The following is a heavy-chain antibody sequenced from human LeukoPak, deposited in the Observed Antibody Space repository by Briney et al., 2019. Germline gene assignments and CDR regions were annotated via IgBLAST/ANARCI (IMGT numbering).Heavy chain of an antibody. CDR1: GYTFASLY. V-gene: IGHV1-46*01. D-gene: IGHD4-23*01. J-gene: IGHJ3*02. Sequence: ASVKVSCKASGYTFASLYMHWVRQAPGQGLEWMGVINPSSGSTTYAQKFQGRVTMTRDTSTSTDYMELTSPRSEDTAVYYCARDGGNSAESFDIWGQGTIVTVSP. CDR3: ARDGGNSAESFDI. CDR2: INPSSGST.